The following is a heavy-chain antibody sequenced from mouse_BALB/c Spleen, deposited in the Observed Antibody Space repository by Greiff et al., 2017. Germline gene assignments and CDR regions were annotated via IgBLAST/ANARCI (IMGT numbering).Heavy chain of an antibody. CDR1: GYTFTSYW. V-gene: IGHV1S81*02. D-gene: IGHD3-3*01. Sequence: QVQLQQPGAELVKPGASVKLSCKASGYTFTSYWMHWVKQRPGQGLEWIGEINPSNGRTNYNEKFKSKATLTVDKSSSTAYMQLSSLTSEDSAVYYCAREGDAMDYWGQGTSVTVSS. J-gene: IGHJ4*01. CDR3: AREGDAMDY. CDR2: INPSNGRT.